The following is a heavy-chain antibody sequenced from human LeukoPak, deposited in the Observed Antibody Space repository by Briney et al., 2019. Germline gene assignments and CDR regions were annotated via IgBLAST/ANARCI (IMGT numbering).Heavy chain of an antibody. CDR3: AKKLPGASYYFDF. Sequence: GGSLRLSCIASGFTFNNYDMTWVRQTPGKGLEYVSSIGSGGYTFYAGSVKGRFSISRDISQNTVYLQMNSLRPEDTAMYFCAKKLPGASYYFDFWGQGTLVTVSS. V-gene: IGHV3-23*01. J-gene: IGHJ4*02. CDR1: GFTFNNYD. CDR2: IGSGGYT. D-gene: IGHD7-27*01.